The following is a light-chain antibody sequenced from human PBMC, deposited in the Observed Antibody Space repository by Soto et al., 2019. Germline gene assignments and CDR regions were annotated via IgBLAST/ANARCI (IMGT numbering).Light chain of an antibody. Sequence: DIQMTQSPSTLSASVGDRFTITCRASQSISSWLAWYQQKPGKAPKLLIFDASTLESGVPSRFSATVSGTEFSLTITSLQPEDFATYYCQQLFDSPITFGQGTRREIK. CDR3: QQLFDSPIT. CDR2: DAS. CDR1: QSISSW. J-gene: IGKJ5*01. V-gene: IGKV1-5*01.